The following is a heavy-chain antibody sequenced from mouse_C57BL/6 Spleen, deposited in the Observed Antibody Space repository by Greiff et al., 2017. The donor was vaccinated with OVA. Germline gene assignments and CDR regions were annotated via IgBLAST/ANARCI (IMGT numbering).Heavy chain of an antibody. CDR1: GFTFSSYT. V-gene: IGHV5-9*04. CDR3: ARHDGCFDC. J-gene: IGHJ2*01. CDR2: ISGGGGNT. D-gene: IGHD2-3*01. Sequence: EVHLVESGGGLVKPGGSLKLSCAASGFTFSSYTMSWVRQTPEKRLEWVATISGGGGNTYYPDSVKGRFTISRDNAKNTLYLQMSSLRAEDTAVYYCARHDGCFDCWGQGTTLTVSS.